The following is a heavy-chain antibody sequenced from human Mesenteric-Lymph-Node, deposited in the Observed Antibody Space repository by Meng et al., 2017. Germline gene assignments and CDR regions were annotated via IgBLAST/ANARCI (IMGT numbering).Heavy chain of an antibody. CDR1: GFTFSSNG. V-gene: IGHV3-33*01. CDR2: IWNDGSNK. CDR3: ARDLRNFDY. J-gene: IGHJ4*02. Sequence: QVQLVESGGGVVQPGRSLRLSCAASGFTFSSNGMHWVRQAPVKGLEWVAVIWNDGSNKYYADSVKGRFTISRDNSKNTLYLQMNSLRAEDTAVYYCARDLRNFDYWGQGTLVTVSS.